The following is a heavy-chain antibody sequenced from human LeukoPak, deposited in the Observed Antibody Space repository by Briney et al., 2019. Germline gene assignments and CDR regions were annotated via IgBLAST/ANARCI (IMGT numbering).Heavy chain of an antibody. CDR3: ARDGQPTSTDDESFDY. D-gene: IGHD4-17*01. V-gene: IGHV4-59*01. J-gene: IGHJ4*02. CDR1: GGSISSYY. Sequence: PSETLSLTCTVSGGSISSYYWSWIRQPPGKGLEWIGYIYYSGSTNYNPSLKSRVTISVDTSKNQFSLKLSSVTAADTAVYYCARDGQPTSTDDESFDYWGQGTLVTVSS. CDR2: IYYSGST.